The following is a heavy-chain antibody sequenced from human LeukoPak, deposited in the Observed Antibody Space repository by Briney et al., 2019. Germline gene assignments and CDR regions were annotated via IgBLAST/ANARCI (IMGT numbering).Heavy chain of an antibody. CDR2: INPHSGGT. V-gene: IGHV1-2*02. J-gene: IGHJ4*02. CDR3: ARELVRGVMSLYPLEY. CDR1: GYTFTGFY. D-gene: IGHD3-10*01. Sequence: ASVKVSCKASGYTFTGFYIHWVRQAPGQGLEWMGWINPHSGGTHYAQKFQDRVTMTRDTSISTAYMELSRLRSDDTAVYYCARELVRGVMSLYPLEYWGQGTLVTVSS.